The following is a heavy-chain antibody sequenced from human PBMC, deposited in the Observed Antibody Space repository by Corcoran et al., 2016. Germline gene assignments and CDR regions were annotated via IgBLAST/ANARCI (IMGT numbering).Heavy chain of an antibody. CDR2: INHNSGGT. V-gene: IGHV1-2*02. CDR1: GYTFTGYY. CDR3: ASSLTYYYYGMDV. J-gene: IGHJ6*02. D-gene: IGHD3-16*01. Sequence: QVQLVQSGAEVKKPGASVKVSCKASGYTFTGYYMHWVRQAPGQGLEWRGWINHNSGGTNYAQKFQGRVTMTRDTSISRAYMELSRLRSDDTAVYYCASSLTYYYYGMDVWGQGTTVTVSS.